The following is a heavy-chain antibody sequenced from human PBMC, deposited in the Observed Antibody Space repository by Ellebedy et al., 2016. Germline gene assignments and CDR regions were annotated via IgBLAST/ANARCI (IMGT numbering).Heavy chain of an antibody. Sequence: SETLSLTCTVSGGSISDFYWGWFRQAPGEGLEYIGYITDSGITNYNPSLKSRVSISLDTSRNQVSLKLQSVTAADTGMFYCARDPHVTSHYYDSWGQGTLVTVSS. J-gene: IGHJ4*02. CDR1: GGSISDFY. CDR2: ITDSGIT. V-gene: IGHV4-59*01. D-gene: IGHD3-10*02. CDR3: ARDPHVTSHYYDS.